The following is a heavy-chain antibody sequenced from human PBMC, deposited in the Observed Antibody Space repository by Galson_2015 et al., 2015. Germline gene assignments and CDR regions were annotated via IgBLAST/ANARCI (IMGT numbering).Heavy chain of an antibody. V-gene: IGHV3-11*05. D-gene: IGHD2-15*01. CDR1: GFTFSDYY. CDR3: ARGDKYCSGGSCYPDY. CDR2: ISSSSSYT. Sequence: SLRLSCAASGFTFSDYYMSWIRQAPGKGLEWVSYISSSSSYTHYADSVKGRFTISRDNAKNSLHLQMNSLRAEDTAVYYCARGDKYCSGGSCYPDYWGQGTLVTVSS. J-gene: IGHJ4*02.